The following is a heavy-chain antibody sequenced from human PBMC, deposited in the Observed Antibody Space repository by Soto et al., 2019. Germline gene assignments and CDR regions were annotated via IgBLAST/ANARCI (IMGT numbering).Heavy chain of an antibody. CDR1: GGSISSYY. D-gene: IGHD3-3*01. J-gene: IGHJ6*02. Sequence: SETLSLTCTVSGGSISSYYWSWIRQPPGKGLEWIGFIYYSGSTNYNPSLKSRVTISVDTSKNQFSLMLCSVTAADTAVYYCARGRYDFWSGYFPRGYYYYGMDVWGQGTTVTVSS. CDR3: ARGRYDFWSGYFPRGYYYYGMDV. CDR2: IYYSGST. V-gene: IGHV4-59*01.